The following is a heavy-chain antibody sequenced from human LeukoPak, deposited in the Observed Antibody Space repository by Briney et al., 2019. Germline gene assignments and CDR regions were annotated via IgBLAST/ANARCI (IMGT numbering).Heavy chain of an antibody. V-gene: IGHV1-2*06. J-gene: IGHJ4*02. CDR1: GYTFTGYY. Sequence: VASVKVSCKASGYTFTGYYMHWVRQAPGQGLEWMGRINPNSGGTNYAQKFRGRVTMTRDTSISTAYMELSRLRSDDTAVYYCARDLYGATDFDYWGQGTLVTVSS. CDR3: ARDLYGATDFDY. CDR2: INPNSGGT. D-gene: IGHD1-26*01.